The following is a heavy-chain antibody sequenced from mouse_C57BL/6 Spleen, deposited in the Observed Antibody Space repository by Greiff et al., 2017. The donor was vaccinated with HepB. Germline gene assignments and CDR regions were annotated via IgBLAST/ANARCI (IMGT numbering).Heavy chain of an antibody. D-gene: IGHD6-1*01. CDR3: ARLRGGSPFDV. CDR1: GYTFTDYY. CDR2: INPNNGGT. J-gene: IGHJ1*03. Sequence: EVQLQQSGPELVKPGASVKISCKASGYTFTDYYMNWVKQSHGKSLEWIGDINPNNGGTSYNQKFKGKATLTVDKSSSTAYMELRSLTSEDSAVYYCARLRGGSPFDVWGTGTTVTVSS. V-gene: IGHV1-26*01.